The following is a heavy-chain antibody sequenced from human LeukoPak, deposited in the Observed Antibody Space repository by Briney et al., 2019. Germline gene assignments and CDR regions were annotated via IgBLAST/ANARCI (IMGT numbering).Heavy chain of an antibody. Sequence: PGGSLRLSCAASGFTFSSYAMTCVRQAPGKGLEWGSGIGGSGSTKYYADYVKGRFTIYRDHSKNTLYLQMNSLRAEDTAVYYCAKGIASRYYYYGVDVWGQGTTVTVSS. D-gene: IGHD6-6*01. CDR2: IGGSGSTK. CDR3: AKGIASRYYYYGVDV. V-gene: IGHV3-23*01. CDR1: GFTFSSYA. J-gene: IGHJ6*02.